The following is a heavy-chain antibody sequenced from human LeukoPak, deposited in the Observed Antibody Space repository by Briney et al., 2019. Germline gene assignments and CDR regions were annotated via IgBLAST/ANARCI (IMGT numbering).Heavy chain of an antibody. CDR3: ARDRSPHYYDSSGYGAFNV. Sequence: GGSRRLSCTSSGFDFNTFAMNWVRQAPGKGLEWVSGISASGSRTYYGGAAKGRFTISRDDSKNMLFLDMNNLRAEDTARYFCARDRSPHYYDSSGYGAFNVWGQGTMDTVSS. D-gene: IGHD3-22*01. CDR2: ISASGSRT. CDR1: GFDFNTFA. J-gene: IGHJ3*01. V-gene: IGHV3-23*01.